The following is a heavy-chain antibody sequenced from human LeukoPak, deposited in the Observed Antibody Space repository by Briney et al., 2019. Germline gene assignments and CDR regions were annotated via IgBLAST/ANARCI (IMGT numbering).Heavy chain of an antibody. Sequence: PGEALKSSFKGSGWGFTSYWMGWGRPRTGKGGGWRGIIYSGDSDNRYSTSFQGQVIISADKSISTAYLQWSSLKASDTAMYYCGGGYCSSTSCPRDAFDIWGQGTMVTVSS. D-gene: IGHD2-2*01. CDR2: IYSGDSDN. CDR3: GGGYCSSTSCPRDAFDI. CDR1: GWGFTSYW. V-gene: IGHV5-51*01. J-gene: IGHJ3*02.